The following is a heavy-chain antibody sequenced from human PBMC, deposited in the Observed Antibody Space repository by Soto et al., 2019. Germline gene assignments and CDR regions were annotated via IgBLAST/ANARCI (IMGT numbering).Heavy chain of an antibody. V-gene: IGHV3-30-3*01. Sequence: TGGSLRLSCAASGFTFSSYAMHWVRQAPGKGLEWVAVISYDGSNKYYADSVKGRFTISRDNSKNTLYLQMNSLRAEDTAVYYCARNAISSYYWGQGTLVTVSS. J-gene: IGHJ4*02. CDR3: ARNAISSYY. D-gene: IGHD2-2*01. CDR1: GFTFSSYA. CDR2: ISYDGSNK.